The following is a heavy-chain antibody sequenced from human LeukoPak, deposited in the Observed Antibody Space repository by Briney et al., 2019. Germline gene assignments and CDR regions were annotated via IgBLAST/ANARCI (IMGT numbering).Heavy chain of an antibody. CDR3: ARRDYGGKHFDF. V-gene: IGHV5-51*01. CDR1: GYTFSSYW. Sequence: GESLKISCKGSGYTFSSYWIGWMRQVPGKGLEWMGIIYPGDSDTRYSPSFQGQVTISADKSISTAYLQWNSLKASDTAMYYCARRDYGGKHFDFWGQGTLVTLSS. D-gene: IGHD4-23*01. CDR2: IYPGDSDT. J-gene: IGHJ4*02.